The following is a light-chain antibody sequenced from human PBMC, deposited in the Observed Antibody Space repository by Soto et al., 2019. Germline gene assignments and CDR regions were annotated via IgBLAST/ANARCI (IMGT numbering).Light chain of an antibody. J-gene: IGKJ2*01. CDR3: QQRGA. V-gene: IGKV3-11*01. CDR1: KSVDSS. Sequence: EVVLTQSPATLSLSPGERATLSCRASKSVDSSIAWYQQKLGQAPRLLIYDASNRATGIPGRFSVSGSGTDFTLTISSLGPEAFAVYYCQQRGAFGQGTKVEIK. CDR2: DAS.